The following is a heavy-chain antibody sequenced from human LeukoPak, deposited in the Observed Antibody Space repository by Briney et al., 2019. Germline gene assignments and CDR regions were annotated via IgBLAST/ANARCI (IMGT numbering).Heavy chain of an antibody. CDR2: IYHSGST. V-gene: IGHV4-39*07. CDR1: GGSISSGTYY. D-gene: IGHD1-14*01. CDR3: ARDRKYYYHMDV. J-gene: IGHJ6*03. Sequence: SETLSLTCTVSGGSISSGTYYWGWIRQPPGKGLEWIRSIYHSGSTYYNPSLKIRVTISVDTSKNQFSLRLSSLTAADTALYYCARDRKYYYHMDVWGKGTTVTVSS.